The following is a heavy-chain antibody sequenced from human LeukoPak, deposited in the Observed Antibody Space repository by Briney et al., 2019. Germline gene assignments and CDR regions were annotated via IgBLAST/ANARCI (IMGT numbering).Heavy chain of an antibody. CDR3: AKDPTHGWGFEN. CDR1: GFTFSTYG. Sequence: GGSLRLSCATSGFTFSTYGMQWVRQAPGKGLEWVAFIQNDASKKYYADSVKGRFTISRDNSKNTLYLQLNNLRAEDTAVYYCAKDPTHGWGFENWGQGTLVTVSS. D-gene: IGHD6-19*01. J-gene: IGHJ4*02. V-gene: IGHV3-30*02. CDR2: IQNDASKK.